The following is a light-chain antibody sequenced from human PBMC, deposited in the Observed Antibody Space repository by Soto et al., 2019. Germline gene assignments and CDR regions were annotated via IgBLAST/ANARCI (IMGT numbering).Light chain of an antibody. CDR1: QSVSSN. J-gene: IGKJ3*01. CDR3: QQYNNWVFT. CDR2: GAS. Sequence: EIVMTQSPATLSVSPGERATLSCRASQSVSSNLAWYQQKPGQAPRLLIYGASTRATGIPARFSGSGSGTEFTLAISSLQSEDFAVYYCQQYNNWVFTFGPGTKVDI. V-gene: IGKV3-15*01.